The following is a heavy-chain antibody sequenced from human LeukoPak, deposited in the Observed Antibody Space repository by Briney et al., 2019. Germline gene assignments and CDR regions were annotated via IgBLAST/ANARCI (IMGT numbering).Heavy chain of an antibody. J-gene: IGHJ6*03. CDR3: ARGLITMVRGVSTPYYYMDV. D-gene: IGHD3-10*01. CDR1: GGSFSGYY. V-gene: IGHV4-34*01. Sequence: SETLSLTCAVYGGSFSGYYWSWIRQSPGKGLEWIGETNHSGSTNYNPSLKSRVTISVDTSKNQFSLKLSSVTAADTAVYYCARGLITMVRGVSTPYYYMDVWGKGTTVTVSS. CDR2: TNHSGST.